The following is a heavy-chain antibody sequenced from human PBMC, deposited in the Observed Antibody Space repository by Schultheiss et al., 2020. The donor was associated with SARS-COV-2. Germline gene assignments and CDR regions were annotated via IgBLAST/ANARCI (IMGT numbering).Heavy chain of an antibody. CDR1: GGSISSSNW. D-gene: IGHD2-2*01. CDR2: IYTSGST. V-gene: IGHV4-4*02. CDR3: ARRLAECSSTTCQDTWFDP. Sequence: SETLSLTCAVSGGSISSSNWWSWVRQPPGKGLEWIGRIYTSGSTKYNPSLKSRVTMSVDTSKIQFSLKLTSVTAADTAVYYCARRLAECSSTTCQDTWFDPWGQGTLVTVSS. J-gene: IGHJ5*02.